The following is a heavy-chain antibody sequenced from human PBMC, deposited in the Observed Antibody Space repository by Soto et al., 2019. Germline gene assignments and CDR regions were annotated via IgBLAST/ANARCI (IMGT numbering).Heavy chain of an antibody. CDR1: GYTFTSYG. D-gene: IGHD5-18*01. J-gene: IGHJ4*02. CDR2: ISDYNGKT. CDR3: ARGTKVETGNY. V-gene: IGHV1-18*01. Sequence: QVQLVQSGAEVKKPGASVKVSCKASGYTFTSYGISWVRQAPGQGLEWMGWISDYNGKTSYAQKLQGRVTMTTDTSTSTVYMELRSLRYDDTAVYYCARGTKVETGNYWGEVNLGTVSS.